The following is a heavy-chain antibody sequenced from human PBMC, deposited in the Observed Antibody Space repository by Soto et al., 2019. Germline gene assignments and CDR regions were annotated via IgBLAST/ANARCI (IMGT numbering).Heavy chain of an antibody. D-gene: IGHD3-3*01. CDR2: ISGSGGST. Sequence: PGGSLRLSCAASGFTFSSYWMHWVRKAPGKGLVCVSAISGSGGSTYYADSVKGRFTISRDNSKNTLYLQMNSLRAEDTAVYYCAKSQEYYDFWSGYYSDAFDIWGQGTMVTVSS. CDR1: GFTFSSYW. CDR3: AKSQEYYDFWSGYYSDAFDI. J-gene: IGHJ3*02. V-gene: IGHV3-23*01.